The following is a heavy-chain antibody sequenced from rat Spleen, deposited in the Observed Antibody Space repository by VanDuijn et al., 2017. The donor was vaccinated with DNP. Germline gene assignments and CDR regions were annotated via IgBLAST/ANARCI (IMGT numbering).Heavy chain of an antibody. J-gene: IGHJ2*01. Sequence: EVQLLESGGGLVQPGRSLKLSCAASGFTFSDYNMAWVRQAPTKGLEWVAFISSDGGGTYYRDSVKGRFTISRDHARSTLYLQMDSLRSEDTATYYCTSGLYWGQGVMVTVSS. D-gene: IGHD1-7*01. CDR2: ISSDGGGT. CDR3: TSGLY. V-gene: IGHV5-20*01. CDR1: GFTFSDYN.